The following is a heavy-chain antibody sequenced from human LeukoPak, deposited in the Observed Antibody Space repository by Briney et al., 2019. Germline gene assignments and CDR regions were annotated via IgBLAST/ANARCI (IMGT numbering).Heavy chain of an antibody. D-gene: IGHD1-26*01. Sequence: ASVKVSCKTSGGTFSHYAISWVRQAPGQGLEWMGGIIPIFGIANYAQKFQGRVTISTDESTTTAYMELSSLRSEDTAVYYCARVSSGSYAALDYWGQGTLVTVSS. V-gene: IGHV1-69*05. CDR1: GGTFSHYA. CDR2: IIPIFGIA. CDR3: ARVSSGSYAALDY. J-gene: IGHJ4*02.